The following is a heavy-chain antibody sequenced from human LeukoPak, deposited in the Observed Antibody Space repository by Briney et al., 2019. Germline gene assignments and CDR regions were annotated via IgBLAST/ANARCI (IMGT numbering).Heavy chain of an antibody. J-gene: IGHJ4*02. Sequence: SRTLSLTCAISGDSVSSNRAGWNWIRQSPSRGLEWLGRTYYRSKWYNDYALSVKSRITINPDTSKNQFSLQLNSVTPEDTAVYYCARDHTSVTTFDYWGQGTLVTVSS. CDR3: ARDHTSVTTFDY. CDR1: GDSVSSNRAG. D-gene: IGHD4-17*01. V-gene: IGHV6-1*01. CDR2: TYYRSKWYN.